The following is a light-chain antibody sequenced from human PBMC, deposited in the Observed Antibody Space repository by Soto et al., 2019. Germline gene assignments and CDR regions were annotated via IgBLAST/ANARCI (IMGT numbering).Light chain of an antibody. V-gene: IGLV2-11*01. CDR2: DVI. J-gene: IGLJ1*01. CDR1: SSDVGGYNY. CDR3: FSYADSNTVAV. Sequence: QPVLTQPRSVSGSPGQSVTISCTGTSSDVGGYNYVSWYQQHPGKVPKLIIYDVIKRPSGVPDRFSGSKSGNTASLTISGLQADDDADYYCFSYADSNTVAVFGTGTKLTVL.